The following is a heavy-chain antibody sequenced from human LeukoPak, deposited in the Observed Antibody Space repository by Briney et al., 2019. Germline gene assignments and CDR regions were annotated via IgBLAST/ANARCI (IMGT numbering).Heavy chain of an antibody. CDR1: GFTFSSYW. CDR3: ARDINWNYFFDS. Sequence: PGGSLRLSCAASGFTFSSYWMSWVRQAPGKGLEWVANIKQDGSEKYYVDSVKGRFTISRDSSKNTVFLQMDSLTTEDTAVYYCARDINWNYFFDSWGVGTLVTVSS. J-gene: IGHJ4*01. CDR2: IKQDGSEK. V-gene: IGHV3-7*01. D-gene: IGHD1-7*01.